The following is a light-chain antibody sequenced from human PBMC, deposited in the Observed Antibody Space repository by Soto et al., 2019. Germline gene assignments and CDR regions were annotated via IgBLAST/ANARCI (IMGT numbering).Light chain of an antibody. V-gene: IGKV1-5*01. Sequence: DIQMTQSPSTLSASVGDRVTITCRASQGISGRLAWYQQKPGKAPNLLIYDVSNLESVVPSRFSGTGSGTEFTLTINSLQPDDFATYYCQQYNSYSTFGPGTKVEVK. CDR2: DVS. CDR1: QGISGR. J-gene: IGKJ1*01. CDR3: QQYNSYST.